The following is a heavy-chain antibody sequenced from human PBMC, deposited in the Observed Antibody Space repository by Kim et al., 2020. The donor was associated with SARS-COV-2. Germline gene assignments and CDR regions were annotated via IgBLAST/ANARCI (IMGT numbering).Heavy chain of an antibody. V-gene: IGHV1-24*01. Sequence: ASVKVSCKVSGYTLTELSMHWVRQAPGKGLEWMGGFDPEDGETIYAQKFQGRVTMTEDTSTDTAYMELSSLRSEDTAVYYCATDHPSDGQWLSHNWFDPWGQGTLVTVSS. D-gene: IGHD6-19*01. J-gene: IGHJ5*02. CDR3: ATDHPSDGQWLSHNWFDP. CDR1: GYTLTELS. CDR2: FDPEDGET.